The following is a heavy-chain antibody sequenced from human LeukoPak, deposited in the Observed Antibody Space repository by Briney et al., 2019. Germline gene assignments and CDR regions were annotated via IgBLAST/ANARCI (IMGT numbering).Heavy chain of an antibody. CDR3: ARDVEGYSGAYYYYYGMDV. D-gene: IGHD2-15*01. CDR2: ISAYNGNT. J-gene: IGHJ6*02. V-gene: IGHV1-18*03. Sequence: ASVKVSCKASGYTFTSYGISWVRQAPGQGLEWMGWISAYNGNTNYAQKLQGRVTMATDTSTSTAYMELRSLRSDDMAVYYCARDVEGYSGAYYYYYGMDVWGQGTTVTVSS. CDR1: GYTFTSYG.